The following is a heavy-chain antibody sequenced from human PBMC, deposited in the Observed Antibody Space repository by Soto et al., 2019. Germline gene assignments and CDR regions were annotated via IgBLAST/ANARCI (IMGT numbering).Heavy chain of an antibody. CDR3: ARGLKWGLFDY. D-gene: IGHD4-4*01. V-gene: IGHV3-74*01. Sequence: PGGSLRLSCAASGFTFSRDWMHWVRQAPGKGLVWVSHLNRDGSSTSYADSVNGRFTISRDNARNTLFLQMNSLRAEDTAVYYCARGLKWGLFDYWGQGTLVTVSS. CDR2: LNRDGSST. CDR1: GFTFSRDW. J-gene: IGHJ4*02.